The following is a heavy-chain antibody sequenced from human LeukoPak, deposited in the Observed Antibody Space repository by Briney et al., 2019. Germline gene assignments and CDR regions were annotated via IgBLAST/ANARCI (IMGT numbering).Heavy chain of an antibody. CDR1: GFTFNYYG. Sequence: PGGSLRLSCAASGFTFNYYGMHWVRQAPGKGPEWVAVIWDGGNTHYADSVKGRFTISRDNSKNTMYLQMDSLRAEDTAVYYCAKERCSSIACSAPGDYYYYMDVWGKGTTVTVSS. CDR2: IWDGGNT. V-gene: IGHV3-30*02. D-gene: IGHD2-2*01. CDR3: AKERCSSIACSAPGDYYYYMDV. J-gene: IGHJ6*03.